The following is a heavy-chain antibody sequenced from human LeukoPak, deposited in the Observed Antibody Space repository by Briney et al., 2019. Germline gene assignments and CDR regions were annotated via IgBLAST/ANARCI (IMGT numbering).Heavy chain of an antibody. CDR2: ITGGSNTI. D-gene: IGHD2-15*01. CDR3: ARDRMGGSFDY. CDR1: GFTFDIYG. J-gene: IGHJ4*02. V-gene: IGHV3-48*01. Sequence: PGGSLRLSCAASGFTFDIYGMNWVRQAPGKGLEWVSFITGGSNTIYYADSVKGRFTISRDNARNSLYLQMNSLSVDDTAVYYCARDRMGGSFDYWGQGTLVTVSS.